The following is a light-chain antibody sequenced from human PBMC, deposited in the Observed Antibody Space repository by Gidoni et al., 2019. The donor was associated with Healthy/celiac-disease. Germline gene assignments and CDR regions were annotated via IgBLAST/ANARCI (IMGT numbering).Light chain of an antibody. J-gene: IGKJ2*02. Sequence: DIQMTQSPSSLSASVGDRVTITCRASQSISSYLNWYQQKPGKAPKLLSDAASSLQSGVPSRFSGSGSGTDFTLTISSLQPEDFATYYCQQSYSTPGTFGQGTKLEIK. CDR2: AAS. CDR1: QSISSY. V-gene: IGKV1-39*01. CDR3: QQSYSTPGT.